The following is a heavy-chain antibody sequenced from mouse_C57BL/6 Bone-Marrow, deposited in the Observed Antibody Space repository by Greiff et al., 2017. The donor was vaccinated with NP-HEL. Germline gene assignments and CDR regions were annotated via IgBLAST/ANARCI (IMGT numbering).Heavy chain of an antibody. D-gene: IGHD2-1*01. J-gene: IGHJ1*03. Sequence: EVKLMESGGDLVKPGGSLKLSCAASGFPFSSYGMSWVRQTPDKRLEWVATISSGGSYTYYPDSVKGRFTISRDNAKNTLYLQMSSLKSEDTAMYYCARPSYGNYGWYFDVWGTGTTVTVSS. CDR2: ISSGGSYT. CDR1: GFPFSSYG. V-gene: IGHV5-6*01. CDR3: ARPSYGNYGWYFDV.